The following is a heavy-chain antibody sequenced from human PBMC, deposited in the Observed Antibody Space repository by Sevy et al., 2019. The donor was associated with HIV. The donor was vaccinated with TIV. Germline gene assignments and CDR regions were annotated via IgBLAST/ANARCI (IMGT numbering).Heavy chain of an antibody. CDR2: IYTSGST. V-gene: IGHV4-4*07. D-gene: IGHD6-13*01. Sequence: SETLSLTCTVSGGSISSYYWSWIRQPAGKGLEWIGRIYTSGSTNYNPSLKSRVTMSVDTSKNQFSLKLSSVTAADTVVYYCARDRPGSSSYYFDYWGQGTLVTVSS. CDR1: GGSISSYY. CDR3: ARDRPGSSSYYFDY. J-gene: IGHJ4*02.